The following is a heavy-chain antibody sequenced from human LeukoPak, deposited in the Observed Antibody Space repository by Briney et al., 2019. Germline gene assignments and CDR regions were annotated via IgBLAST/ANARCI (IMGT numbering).Heavy chain of an antibody. V-gene: IGHV3-74*01. Sequence: GGPLRLSCAAAGFTFSSYWMHWIRQAPGKGLVWVSRIKSDGSSTSYADSVKGRFTISRDNAKNTLYLQMNSLRAEDTAVYYCSRSPYLHYSGSYDYFDYWGQGTLVTVSS. D-gene: IGHD1-26*01. CDR2: IKSDGSST. J-gene: IGHJ4*02. CDR1: GFTFSSYW. CDR3: SRSPYLHYSGSYDYFDY.